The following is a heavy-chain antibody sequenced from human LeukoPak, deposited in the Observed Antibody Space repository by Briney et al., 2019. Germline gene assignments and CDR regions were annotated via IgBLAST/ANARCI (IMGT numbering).Heavy chain of an antibody. CDR1: GFTLSYYW. CDR2: INGDGSST. V-gene: IGHV3-74*01. Sequence: PGGSLRLSCADSGFTLSYYWMHWVRQGPGKGLVWVSTINGDGSSTNYADSVKGRSTISRDNAKNTLYLEMNSLRVEDTAVYYCARDPRNKGFDPWGQGTLVTVSS. J-gene: IGHJ5*02. CDR3: ARDPRNKGFDP. D-gene: IGHD1/OR15-1a*01.